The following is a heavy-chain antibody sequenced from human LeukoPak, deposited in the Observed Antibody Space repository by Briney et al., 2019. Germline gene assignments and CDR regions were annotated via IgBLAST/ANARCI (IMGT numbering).Heavy chain of an antibody. CDR2: INHSGST. V-gene: IGHV4-34*01. J-gene: IGHJ4*02. CDR1: GGSFSGYY. D-gene: IGHD5-18*01. Sequence: PSETLSLTCAVYGGSFSGYYWSWIRQPPGKGLEWIGEINHSGSTNYNPSLKSRVTISVDTSKNQFSLKLNSVTAADTAVYYCARVGGENSGYRYCFDFWGQGTLVTVSS. CDR3: ARVGGENSGYRYCFDF.